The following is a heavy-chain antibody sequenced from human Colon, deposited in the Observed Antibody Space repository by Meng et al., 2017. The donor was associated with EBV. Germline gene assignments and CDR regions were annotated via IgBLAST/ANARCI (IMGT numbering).Heavy chain of an antibody. D-gene: IGHD2-8*02. J-gene: IGHJ5*02. V-gene: IGHV4-4*02. Sequence: QVLPEESGDELVNPSGTLSLTFAVSGTSISTSNWWSWIRQSPGEGLEWIGAIYHNGQTNYNPSLKSRVSMSVDESKNEFSLNLKSVTAADTAVYYCARDGGVTHIPWGQGVLVTVSS. CDR1: GTSISTSNW. CDR3: ARDGGVTHIP. CDR2: IYHNGQT.